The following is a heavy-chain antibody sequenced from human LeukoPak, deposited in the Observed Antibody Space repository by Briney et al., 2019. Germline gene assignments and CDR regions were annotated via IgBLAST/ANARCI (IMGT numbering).Heavy chain of an antibody. CDR2: ISYDGSNK. J-gene: IGHJ4*02. Sequence: QPGGSLRLSCAASGFTFSSYAMHWVRQAPGKGLEWVAVISYDGSNKYYADSVKGRFTISRDNSKNTLYLQMNSLRAEDTAVYYCASEPLWFGELSPVDYWGQGTLVTVSS. D-gene: IGHD3-10*01. V-gene: IGHV3-30*04. CDR3: ASEPLWFGELSPVDY. CDR1: GFTFSSYA.